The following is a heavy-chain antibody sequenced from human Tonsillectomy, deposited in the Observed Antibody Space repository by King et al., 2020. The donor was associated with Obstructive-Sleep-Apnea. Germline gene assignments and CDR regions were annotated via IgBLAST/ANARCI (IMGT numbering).Heavy chain of an antibody. Sequence: TLKESGPTLVKPTQTLTLTCTFSGFSLTTSGVGVGWIRQPPGKALVWLALIYWDDDKRYSPSLKTRLTITKDTSKNQVVLTMTNMDPVEPATYFCAHRRGLEYSTSWYSWGQGILVTVSS. CDR3: AHRRGLEYSTSWYS. V-gene: IGHV2-5*02. J-gene: IGHJ4*02. CDR2: IYWDDDK. CDR1: GFSLTTSGVG. D-gene: IGHD6-6*01.